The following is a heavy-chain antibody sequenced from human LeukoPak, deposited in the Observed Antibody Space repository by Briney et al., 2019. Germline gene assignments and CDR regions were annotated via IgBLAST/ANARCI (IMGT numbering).Heavy chain of an antibody. CDR3: TTPRGVTNLIDY. D-gene: IGHD2-21*02. Sequence: GGSLRLSCAASGFTLSSYSMNWVRQAPGKGLEWVSSISSSSNYIYYADSVKGRFTISRDNAKNSLYLQMDSLKTEDTAVYYCTTPRGVTNLIDYWGQGTLVTVSS. CDR2: ISSSSNYI. J-gene: IGHJ4*02. CDR1: GFTLSSYS. V-gene: IGHV3-21*03.